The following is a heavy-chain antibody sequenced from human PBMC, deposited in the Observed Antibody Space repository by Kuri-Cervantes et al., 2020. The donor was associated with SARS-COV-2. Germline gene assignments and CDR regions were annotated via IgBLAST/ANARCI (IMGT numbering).Heavy chain of an antibody. Sequence: SETLSLTCTVSGGSISSSSYYWGWIRQPPGKGLEWIGSIYTSGSTNYNPSLKSRVTMSVDTSKNQFSLKLSSVTAADTAVYYCARRVVVPANPLYMPVDYWGQGTLVTVSS. CDR3: ARRVVVPANPLYMPVDY. V-gene: IGHV4-39*07. J-gene: IGHJ4*02. CDR1: GGSISSSSYY. CDR2: IYTSGST. D-gene: IGHD2-2*01.